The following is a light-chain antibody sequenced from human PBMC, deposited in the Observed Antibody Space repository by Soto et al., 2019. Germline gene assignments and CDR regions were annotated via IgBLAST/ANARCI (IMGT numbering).Light chain of an antibody. CDR1: QSVLYSSDNKNY. V-gene: IGKV4-1*01. CDR3: QQYYSVPYT. Sequence: DIVMTQSPDSLAVSLGERATFNCKSSQSVLYSSDNKNYLAWYQQNPGQPPKVLIYWASTRESGVPDRFSGSGSGTDFTLTISSLQAEDVAIYYCQQYYSVPYTFGQGTKLEIK. CDR2: WAS. J-gene: IGKJ2*01.